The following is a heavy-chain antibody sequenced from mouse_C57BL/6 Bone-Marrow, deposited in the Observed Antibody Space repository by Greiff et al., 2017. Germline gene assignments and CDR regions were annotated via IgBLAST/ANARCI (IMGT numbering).Heavy chain of an antibody. V-gene: IGHV14-3*01. CDR1: GFNIKNTY. CDR3: ASDYYGSSRADV. D-gene: IGHD1-1*01. Sequence: EVQLQQSVAELVRPGASVKLSCTASGFNIKNTYMHWVKQRPEQGLVWSGRIDPANGNTKYAPKFQGKATITADTSSNTAYLQLSSLTSEDTAIYYCASDYYGSSRADVWGTGTTVTVSS. J-gene: IGHJ1*03. CDR2: IDPANGNT.